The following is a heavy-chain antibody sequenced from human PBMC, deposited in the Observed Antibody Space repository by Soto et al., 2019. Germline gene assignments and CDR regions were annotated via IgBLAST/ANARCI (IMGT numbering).Heavy chain of an antibody. CDR1: GFTFTSSA. CDR3: AADGDGYDQKVDY. CDR2: IVVGSGNT. V-gene: IGHV1-58*01. Sequence: ASVKVSCKASGFTFTSSAVQWVRQARGQRLEWMGWIVVGSGNTNYAQRFQERVTITRDMSTSTAYMELSSLVSEDTAVYYCAADGDGYDQKVDYWGQGTLVTVSS. J-gene: IGHJ4*02. D-gene: IGHD2-21*01.